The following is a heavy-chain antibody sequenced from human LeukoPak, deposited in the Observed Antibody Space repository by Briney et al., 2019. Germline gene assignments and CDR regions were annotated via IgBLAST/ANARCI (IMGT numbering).Heavy chain of an antibody. CDR2: ISSSSSYI. CDR1: GSTFSSYS. D-gene: IGHD2-2*01. CDR3: ARGPAAITYYYYYYMDV. Sequence: PGGSLRLSCAASGSTFSSYSMNWVRQAPGKGLEWVSSISSSSSYIYYADSVKGRFTISRDNAKNSLYLQMNSLRAEDTAVYYCARGPAAITYYYYYYMDVWGKGTTVTVSS. J-gene: IGHJ6*03. V-gene: IGHV3-21*01.